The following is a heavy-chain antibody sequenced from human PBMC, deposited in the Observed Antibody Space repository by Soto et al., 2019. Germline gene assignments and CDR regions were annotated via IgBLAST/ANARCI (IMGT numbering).Heavy chain of an antibody. J-gene: IGHJ4*02. Sequence: PSETLSLTCTVSGGSVSSGSYYWSWIRQPPGKGLEWIGYIYYSGSTYYNPSLKSRVTISVDTSKNQFSLKLSSVTAADTAVYYCARASLAYCGGDCYRTIPNYFDYWGQGTLVTVSS. CDR2: IYYSGST. D-gene: IGHD2-21*02. CDR3: ARASLAYCGGDCYRTIPNYFDY. V-gene: IGHV4-61*01. CDR1: GGSVSSGSYY.